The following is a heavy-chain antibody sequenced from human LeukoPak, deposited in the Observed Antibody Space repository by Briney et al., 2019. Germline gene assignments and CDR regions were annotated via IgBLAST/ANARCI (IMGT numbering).Heavy chain of an antibody. CDR3: ARDGGYTSAWS. CDR1: GFTFSSYG. J-gene: IGHJ5*02. D-gene: IGHD6-19*01. V-gene: IGHV3-23*01. Sequence: GWSLRLSCAASGFTFSSYGMSWVRQAPGKGLEWVSSIRGSGGNTYYADSVKGRFTISRDNSKSMLYLQINSLRVEDTAVYYCARDGGYTSAWSWGQGTLVTVSS. CDR2: IRGSGGNT.